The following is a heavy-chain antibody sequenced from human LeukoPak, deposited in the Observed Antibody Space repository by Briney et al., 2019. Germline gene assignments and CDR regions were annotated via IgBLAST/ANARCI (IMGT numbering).Heavy chain of an antibody. CDR3: ARQVDTAMVNGAFDI. Sequence: PSETLSLTCTVSGGSISSYYWSWIRQPPGKGLEWIGYIYYSGSTNYNPSLKSRVTISVDTSKNQFSLKLSSVTAADTAVYYCARQVDTAMVNGAFDIWGQGTMVTVSS. D-gene: IGHD5-18*01. CDR1: GGSISSYY. V-gene: IGHV4-59*08. J-gene: IGHJ3*02. CDR2: IYYSGST.